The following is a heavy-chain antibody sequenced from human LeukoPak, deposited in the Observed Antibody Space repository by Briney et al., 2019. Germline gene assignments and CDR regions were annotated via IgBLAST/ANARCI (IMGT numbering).Heavy chain of an antibody. CDR1: GYSFTSYH. CDR2: LKSSGDTT. J-gene: IGHJ4*02. Sequence: GASVKVSCETSGYSFTSYHMHWLRQAPGQGLEWVGILKSSGDTTVYAQKFQGRVTVTRDTSTSTVYMELSSLSSEDTAVYYCAREDPHTYNFDFWGPGTLVTVSS. V-gene: IGHV1-46*01. CDR3: AREDPHTYNFDF. D-gene: IGHD1-1*01.